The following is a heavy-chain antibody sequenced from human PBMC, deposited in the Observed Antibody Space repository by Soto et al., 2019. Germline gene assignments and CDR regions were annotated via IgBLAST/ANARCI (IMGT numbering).Heavy chain of an antibody. J-gene: IGHJ4*02. Sequence: ASVKVSCKASGYTFTSHYMHWVRQAPGQGLEWMGIINPIGGSTVYAQNFQGRVTMTRDTSTNTVYMELSSLRSEDTAVYYCARERSGSSDYWGQGTLVTVSS. CDR2: INPIGGST. CDR3: ARERSGSSDY. CDR1: GYTFTSHY. D-gene: IGHD1-26*01. V-gene: IGHV1-46*01.